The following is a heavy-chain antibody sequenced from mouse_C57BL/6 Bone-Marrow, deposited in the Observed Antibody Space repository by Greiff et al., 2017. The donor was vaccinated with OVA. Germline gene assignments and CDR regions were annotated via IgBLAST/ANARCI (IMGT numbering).Heavy chain of an antibody. Sequence: QVQLQQPGAELVMPGASVKLSCKASGYTFTSYWMHWVKQRPGQGLEWIGEIDPSDSYTNYNQKFKGKSTLTVDKSSNTAYMQLSSLTSEDSAVYYCARGGYYGSSSYFDYWGQGTTLTVSS. V-gene: IGHV1-69*01. CDR3: ARGGYYGSSSYFDY. CDR1: GYTFTSYW. CDR2: IDPSDSYT. J-gene: IGHJ2*01. D-gene: IGHD1-1*01.